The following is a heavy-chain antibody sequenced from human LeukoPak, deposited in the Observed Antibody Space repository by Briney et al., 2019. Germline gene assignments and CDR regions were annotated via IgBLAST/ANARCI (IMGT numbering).Heavy chain of an antibody. J-gene: IGHJ3*02. CDR2: IFSNDEK. D-gene: IGHD5-18*01. V-gene: IGHV2-26*01. CDR3: ARTRGYSYGPDAFDI. Sequence: ESGPTLVNPTETLTLTCTVSGFSLSNARMGVSWIRQPPGKALEWLAHIFSNDEKSYSTSLKSRLTISKDTSKSQVVLTMTNMDPVDTATYYCARTRGYSYGPDAFDIWGQGTMVTVSS. CDR1: GFSLSNARMG.